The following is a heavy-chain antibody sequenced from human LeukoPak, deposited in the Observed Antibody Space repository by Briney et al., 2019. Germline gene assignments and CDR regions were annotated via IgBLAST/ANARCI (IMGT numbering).Heavy chain of an antibody. J-gene: IGHJ4*02. CDR1: GFTVSSNH. Sequence: GGSLRLSCAASGFTVSSNHMTWIRQAPGKGLEWVSTIYSGGSTYYVDSVKGRFTISRDSSKNTLYLQMSSLRDDDTAVYYCARDQGGEYSSSWFDFWGQGTLVTVSS. CDR2: IYSGGST. V-gene: IGHV3-66*01. CDR3: ARDQGGEYSSSWFDF. D-gene: IGHD6-13*01.